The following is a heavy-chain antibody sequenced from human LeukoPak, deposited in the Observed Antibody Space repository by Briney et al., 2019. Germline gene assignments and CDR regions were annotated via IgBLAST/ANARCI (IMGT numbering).Heavy chain of an antibody. CDR2: IYYSGST. D-gene: IGHD6-13*01. CDR1: GGSISSYY. Sequence: SETLSLTCTVSGGSISSYYWSWIRQPPGKGLEWLGYIYYSGSTNYNPSLKSRVTISVDASKNQFSLRLSSVTAADTAVYYCARAPAAAANAGFDYWGQGTLVTVSS. V-gene: IGHV4-59*01. CDR3: ARAPAAAANAGFDY. J-gene: IGHJ4*02.